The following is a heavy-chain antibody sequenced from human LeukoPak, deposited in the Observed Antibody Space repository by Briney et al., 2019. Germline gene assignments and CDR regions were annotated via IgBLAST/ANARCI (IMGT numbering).Heavy chain of an antibody. CDR1: GYTFTSYG. V-gene: IGHV1-18*01. Sequence: ASVKVSCKASGYTFTSYGISWVRQAPGQGLEWMGWISAYNGNTNYAQKLQGRVTMTTDTSASTAYMELRSLRSDDTAVYYCAREVFSGSYYGIWGQGTMVTVSS. J-gene: IGHJ3*02. CDR3: AREVFSGSYYGI. D-gene: IGHD1-26*01. CDR2: ISAYNGNT.